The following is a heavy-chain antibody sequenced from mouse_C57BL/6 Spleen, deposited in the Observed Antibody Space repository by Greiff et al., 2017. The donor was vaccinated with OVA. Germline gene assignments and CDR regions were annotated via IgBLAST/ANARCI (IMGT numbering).Heavy chain of an antibody. Sequence: VQLQQPGAELVKPGASVKMSCKASGYTFTSYWITWVKQRPGQGLEWIGDIHPGSGSTNYNEKFKSKATLTVDTSSSTAYMQLSSLTSEDSAVYYCARGGYPYAMDYWGQGTSVTVSS. J-gene: IGHJ4*01. D-gene: IGHD2-2*01. CDR3: ARGGYPYAMDY. CDR1: GYTFTSYW. CDR2: IHPGSGST. V-gene: IGHV1-55*01.